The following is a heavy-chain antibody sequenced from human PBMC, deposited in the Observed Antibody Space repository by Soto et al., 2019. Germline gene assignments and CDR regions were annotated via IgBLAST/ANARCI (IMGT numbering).Heavy chain of an antibody. J-gene: IGHJ6*02. V-gene: IGHV3-30-3*01. D-gene: IGHD5-18*01. CDR1: GFTFSNYI. CDR2: ISYDGSNK. Sequence: QLQLVESGGGVVQPGRSLRLSCAASGFTFSNYILHWVRQAPGKGLEWVAFISYDGSNKDHADSMKGRFTISRDNSKNTLYLQLSSLRPEDTAVYYCAGGDTYYAMGVWGQGTTVTVSS. CDR3: AGGDTYYAMGV.